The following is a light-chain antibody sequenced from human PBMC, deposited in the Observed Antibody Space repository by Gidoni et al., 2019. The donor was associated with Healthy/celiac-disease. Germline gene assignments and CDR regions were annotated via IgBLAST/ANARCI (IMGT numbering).Light chain of an antibody. J-gene: IGKJ3*01. V-gene: IGKV4-1*01. Sequence: DIVMTQSPDSLAVSLGERATINCKSSQSVLYSSNNKNYLAWYQQKPGQPPKLLIYWASTRESGVPDRFSGSGSGTDFTLTISSHQAEDVAVYYCQQYYSTPRGFTFGPGTKVDIK. CDR2: WAS. CDR1: QSVLYSSNNKNY. CDR3: QQYYSTPRGFT.